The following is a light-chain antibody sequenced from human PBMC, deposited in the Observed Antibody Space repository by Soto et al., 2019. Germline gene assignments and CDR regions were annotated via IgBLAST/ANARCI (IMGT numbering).Light chain of an antibody. CDR3: QQTYRAPLT. V-gene: IGKV1-39*01. CDR2: VAS. J-gene: IGKJ4*01. CDR1: QSISTY. Sequence: DIQMTQSPSSLSASVGDRVTITCRASQSISTYLNWYQHKPGKAPKVLIYVASTLQSGVPSRFSGGGSGTDVTLTISSLQPEDFATYYCQQTYRAPLTFGGGTNVEIK.